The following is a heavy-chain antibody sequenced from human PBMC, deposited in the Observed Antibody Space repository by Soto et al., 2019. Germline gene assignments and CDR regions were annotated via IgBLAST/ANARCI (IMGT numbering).Heavy chain of an antibody. J-gene: IGHJ4*02. D-gene: IGHD5-12*01. CDR2: ISAYNGNT. CDR3: ARDPPYSGNDYGCNY. Sequence: GASVKASCKASGYTFTGYGISWVRQAPGQGLEWMGWISAYNGNTNYAQKLQGRVTMTTDTSTSTAYMELRSPRSDETAVYYCARDPPYSGNDYGCNYWGKGTLVTVSS. CDR1: GYTFTGYG. V-gene: IGHV1-18*01.